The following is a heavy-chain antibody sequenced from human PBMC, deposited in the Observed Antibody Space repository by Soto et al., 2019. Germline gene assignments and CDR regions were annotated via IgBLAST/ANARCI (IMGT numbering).Heavy chain of an antibody. CDR3: VTLALGKFDY. J-gene: IGHJ4*02. Sequence: GGSLRLSCVVSEFTFSTYAMSWVRQAPGEGLEWVSAISDSAERIFYVDSVKGRFTISRDNSKNKLYLQMDSLRAEDTAVYYCVTLALGKFDYWGQGNLVTVSS. V-gene: IGHV3-23*01. CDR2: ISDSAERI. CDR1: EFTFSTYA. D-gene: IGHD1-26*01.